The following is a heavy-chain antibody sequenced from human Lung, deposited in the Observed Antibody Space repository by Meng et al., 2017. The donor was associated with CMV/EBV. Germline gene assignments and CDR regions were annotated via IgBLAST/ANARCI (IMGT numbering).Heavy chain of an antibody. CDR3: ARDLGYCSSTSCYYYYGMDV. J-gene: IGHJ6*02. V-gene: IGHV4-59*01. Sequence: SXTLSLXCTVSGGSISSYYWSWIRQPPGKGLEWIGYIYYSGSTNYNPSLKSRVTISVDTSKNQFSLKLSSVTAADTAVYYCARDLGYCSSTSCYYYYGMDVWXQGTTVTFSS. CDR1: GGSISSYY. D-gene: IGHD2-2*01. CDR2: IYYSGST.